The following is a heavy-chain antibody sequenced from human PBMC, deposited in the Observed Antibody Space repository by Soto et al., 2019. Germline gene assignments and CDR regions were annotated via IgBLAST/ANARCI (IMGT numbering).Heavy chain of an antibody. CDR2: IYSGGST. D-gene: IGHD1-26*01. CDR1: GFTISSNY. J-gene: IGHJ4*02. CDR3: GRVGAELLNSYYFDY. V-gene: IGHV3-53*01. Sequence: GGSLRLSCAASGFTISSNYMSWVRQAPGKGLEWVSVIYSGGSTYYADSVKGRFTISTDNSKNTLYLQMNSVTAEDTSLYYCGRVGAELLNSYYFDYWGQGTLVTVSS.